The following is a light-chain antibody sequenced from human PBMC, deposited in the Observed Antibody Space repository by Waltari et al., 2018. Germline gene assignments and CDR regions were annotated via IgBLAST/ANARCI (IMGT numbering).Light chain of an antibody. CDR1: SSNIGGGYD. V-gene: IGLV1-40*01. CDR2: YDH. J-gene: IGLJ2*01. Sequence: QSVLTQPPSVSAAPGQRVTISCTGSSSNIGGGYDVQWYQQLPETAPKLLISYDHKRPTVVPTRVSGSESGNSASLAISRLRVEDKDVNYSLSYDISLGGSLFGGGTKLTVL. CDR3: LSYDISLGGSL.